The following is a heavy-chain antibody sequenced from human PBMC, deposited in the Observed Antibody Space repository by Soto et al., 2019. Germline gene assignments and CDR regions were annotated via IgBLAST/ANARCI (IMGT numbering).Heavy chain of an antibody. V-gene: IGHV3-48*03. CDR2: ISSSDSTI. CDR3: ARFDYDSDYYYGMDV. D-gene: IGHD4-17*01. Sequence: PGGSLRLSCAASGFSLSSYQMNWVRQAPGKGLEWILYISSSDSTIFYADSVKGRFTVSRDNANNSLYLQMNSLRADDTAVYYCARFDYDSDYYYGMDVWGQGTTVTV. CDR1: GFSLSSYQ. J-gene: IGHJ6*02.